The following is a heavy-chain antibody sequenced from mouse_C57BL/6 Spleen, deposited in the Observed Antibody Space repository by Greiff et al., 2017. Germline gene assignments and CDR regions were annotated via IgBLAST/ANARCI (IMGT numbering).Heavy chain of an antibody. D-gene: IGHD4-1*01. CDR2: IDPSDSYT. J-gene: IGHJ3*01. Sequence: QLQQPGAELVMPGASVKLSCKASGYTFTSYWMHWVKQRPGQGLEWIGEIDPSDSYTNYNQKFKGKSTLTVDKSSSTAYMQLSSLTSEDSAVYYCARERRTGTRGIAYWGQGTLVTVSA. V-gene: IGHV1-69*01. CDR3: ARERRTGTRGIAY. CDR1: GYTFTSYW.